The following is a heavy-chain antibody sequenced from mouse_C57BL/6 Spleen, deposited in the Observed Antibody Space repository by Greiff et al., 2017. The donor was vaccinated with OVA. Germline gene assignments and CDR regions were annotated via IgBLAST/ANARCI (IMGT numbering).Heavy chain of an antibody. D-gene: IGHD1-1*01. CDR1: GYTFTSYG. V-gene: IGHV1-81*01. CDR2: IYPRSGNT. J-gene: IGHJ2*01. Sequence: VQVVESGAELARPGASVKLSCKASGYTFTSYGISWVKQRTGQGLEWIGEIYPRSGNTYYNEKFKGKATLTADKSSSTAYMELRSLTSEDSAVYFCASPDYYGSRGDYWGQGTTLTVSS. CDR3: ASPDYYGSRGDY.